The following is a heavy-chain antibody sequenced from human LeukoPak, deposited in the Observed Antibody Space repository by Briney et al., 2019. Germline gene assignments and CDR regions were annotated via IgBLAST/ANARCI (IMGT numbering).Heavy chain of an antibody. CDR1: GFTFSSYS. D-gene: IGHD1-14*01. Sequence: GGSLRLSCAASGFTFSSYSMNWVRQAPGKGLEWVSSISSSSSYIYYADSVKGRFTISRDNAKNSLYLQMNSLRAEDTAVYYCARPRSGYYFDHWGQGTLVTVSS. CDR3: ARPRSGYYFDH. V-gene: IGHV3-21*01. J-gene: IGHJ4*02. CDR2: ISSSSSYI.